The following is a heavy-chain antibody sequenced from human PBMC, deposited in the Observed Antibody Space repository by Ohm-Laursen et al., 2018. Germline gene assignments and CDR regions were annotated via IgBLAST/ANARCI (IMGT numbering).Heavy chain of an antibody. CDR1: GFTFSSYE. J-gene: IGHJ4*02. V-gene: IGHV3-48*03. D-gene: IGHD6-19*01. CDR3: AKDSRRSSGWYYFDY. CDR2: ISSSGGNI. Sequence: SLRLSCSASGFTFSSYEMNWVRQAPGKGLEWVSYISSSGGNIYYADSVKGRFTISRDNSKNTLSLQMNSLRADDTAVYYCAKDSRRSSGWYYFDYWGQGTLVTVSS.